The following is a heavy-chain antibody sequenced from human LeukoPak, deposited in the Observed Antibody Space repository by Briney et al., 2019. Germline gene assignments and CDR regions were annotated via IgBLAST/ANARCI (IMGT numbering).Heavy chain of an antibody. CDR1: GYTFTSYD. Sequence: GASVKVSCKASGYTFTSYDIDWVRQATGQGLEWMGWRNPNSGNTGYAQKFQGRVTMTRNTSISTAYMELSSLRSEDTAVYYCARANQIRPDVWGGYYYYYYYMDVWGKGTTVTVSS. J-gene: IGHJ6*03. V-gene: IGHV1-8*01. CDR2: RNPNSGNT. CDR3: ARANQIRPDVWGGYYYYYYYMDV. D-gene: IGHD3-3*01.